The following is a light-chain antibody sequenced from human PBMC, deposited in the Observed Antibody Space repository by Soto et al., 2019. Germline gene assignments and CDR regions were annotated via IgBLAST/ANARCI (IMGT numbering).Light chain of an antibody. CDR1: SSDVGSYNY. Sequence: QSALTQPPSASGSPGQSVTISCTGTSSDVGSYNYVSWYQQHPGKAPKLMIYEVTKRPSGVPDRFSGSKSGNTASLTVSGLQAEDEDDYYCSSYAGTNNVFGTGTKLTVL. CDR3: SSYAGTNNV. CDR2: EVT. V-gene: IGLV2-8*01. J-gene: IGLJ1*01.